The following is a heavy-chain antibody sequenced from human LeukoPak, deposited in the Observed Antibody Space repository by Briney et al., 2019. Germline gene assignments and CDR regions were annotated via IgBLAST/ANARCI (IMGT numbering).Heavy chain of an antibody. Sequence: GASLKVSCNVSGDTLTELSMHWVRQAPGKGLEWMGCFDPEDGETIYAQKFQGRVTMTEDTSTDTAYMELSSLRSEDTAVYYCATAPLSTIVVALGTDIWGQGTMVTVSS. J-gene: IGHJ3*02. V-gene: IGHV1-24*01. D-gene: IGHD3-22*01. CDR2: FDPEDGET. CDR3: ATAPLSTIVVALGTDI. CDR1: GDTLTELS.